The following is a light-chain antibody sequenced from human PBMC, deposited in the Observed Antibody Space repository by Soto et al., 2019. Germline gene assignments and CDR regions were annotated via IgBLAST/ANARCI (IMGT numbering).Light chain of an antibody. V-gene: IGLV1-40*01. CDR3: QSHDSSLGAHVV. CDR2: GNT. Sequence: QSVLTQPPSVSGAPGQRVTISCTGSSSNIGADYDVQWYQQVPGTAPKLLIYGNTNRPSGVPDRFSGSISGTSASLAISGLQAEDEADYYCQSHDSSLGAHVVFGGGTKVTVL. J-gene: IGLJ2*01. CDR1: SSNIGADYD.